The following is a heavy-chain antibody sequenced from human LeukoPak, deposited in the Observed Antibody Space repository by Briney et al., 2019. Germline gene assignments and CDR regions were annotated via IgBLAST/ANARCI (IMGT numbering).Heavy chain of an antibody. CDR2: INPNSGGT. D-gene: IGHD3-3*01. CDR1: GYTFTSYG. Sequence: GASVKVSCKASGYTFTSYGISWVRQAPGQGLEWMGWINPNSGGTNYAQKFQGRVTMTRDTSISTAYMELSRLRSDDTAVYYCARGHLTILGLNPEYYYYYGMDVWGQGTTVTVSS. V-gene: IGHV1-2*02. CDR3: ARGHLTILGLNPEYYYYYGMDV. J-gene: IGHJ6*02.